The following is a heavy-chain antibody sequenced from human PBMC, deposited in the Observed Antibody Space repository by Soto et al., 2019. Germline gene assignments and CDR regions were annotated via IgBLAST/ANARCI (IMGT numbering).Heavy chain of an antibody. J-gene: IGHJ4*02. V-gene: IGHV3-23*01. D-gene: IGHD5-12*01. Sequence: GGSLRLSCAASGFTFSSYAMSWVRQAPGKGLKWVSAISGSGGSTYYADSVKGRFTISRDNSKNTLYLQMIILRAEDTSVYYCAKGVEMATIKNYFDYWGQGTLVTVSS. CDR2: ISGSGGST. CDR3: AKGVEMATIKNYFDY. CDR1: GFTFSSYA.